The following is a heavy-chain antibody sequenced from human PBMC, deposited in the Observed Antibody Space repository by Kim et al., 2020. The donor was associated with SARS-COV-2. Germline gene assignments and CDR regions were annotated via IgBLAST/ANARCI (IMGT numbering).Heavy chain of an antibody. D-gene: IGHD1-26*01. CDR2: ISYDGSNK. CDR3: ARARGGSYSDAFDI. J-gene: IGHJ3*02. Sequence: GGSLRLSCAASGFTFSSYAMHWVRQAPGKGLEWVAVISYDGSNKYYADSVKGRFTISRDNSKNTLYLQMNSLRAEDTAVDYCARARGGSYSDAFDIWGQG. V-gene: IGHV3-30-3*01. CDR1: GFTFSSYA.